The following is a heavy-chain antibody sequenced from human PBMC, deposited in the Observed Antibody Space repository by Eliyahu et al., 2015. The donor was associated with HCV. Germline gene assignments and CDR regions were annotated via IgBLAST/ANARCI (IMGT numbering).Heavy chain of an antibody. D-gene: IGHD3/OR15-3a*01. V-gene: IGHV4-59*01. CDR3: ARVSYHLGTGYAFDI. CDR2: ISPSGST. J-gene: IGHJ3*02. Sequence: QVQLRESGPGLVKPSETLSLSCTVXGGSMTDFYWSWIRRPPGKELEWIGYISPSGSTFYKTSLQTRVTISADASKNQFSLKLASVTAADTALYYCARVSYHLGTGYAFDIWGQGTMLLVSS. CDR1: GGSMTDFY.